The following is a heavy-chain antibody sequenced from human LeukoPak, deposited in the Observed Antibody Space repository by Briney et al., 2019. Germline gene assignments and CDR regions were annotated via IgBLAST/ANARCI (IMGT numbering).Heavy chain of an antibody. J-gene: IGHJ4*02. V-gene: IGHV3-23*01. D-gene: IGHD2-8*01. CDR3: AKHEYCTNGVCYRSYFDY. CDR2: ISGSGGST. CDR1: GFTFSSYA. Sequence: GGSLRLSCAASGFTFSSYAMSWVRQAPGKGLEWVSAISGSGGSTYYADSVKGRFTISRDNSKNTLYLQMNSLRAEDTAVYYCAKHEYCTNGVCYRSYFDYWGQGTLVTVSS.